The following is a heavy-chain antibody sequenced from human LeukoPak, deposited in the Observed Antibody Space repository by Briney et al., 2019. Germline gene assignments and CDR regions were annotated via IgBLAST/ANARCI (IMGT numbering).Heavy chain of an antibody. D-gene: IGHD6-13*01. CDR2: ISTSTNAI. CDR1: GFTFISYS. V-gene: IGHV3-48*02. J-gene: IGHJ4*02. Sequence: PGGSLRLSCAASGFTFISYSMNWVRQAPGKGLEGVSYISTSTNAIYYADSVKGRFTISRDNAKNSLCLQMNSLRDEDTAVYYCARDDRSPWSLENWGQGILVTVSS. CDR3: ARDDRSPWSLEN.